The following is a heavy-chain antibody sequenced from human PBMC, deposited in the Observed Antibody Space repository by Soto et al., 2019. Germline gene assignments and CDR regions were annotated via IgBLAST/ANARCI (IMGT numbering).Heavy chain of an antibody. J-gene: IGHJ3*02. CDR3: ARQGDSRILRDTFDI. Sequence: ASVKVSCKSSGYTFTHYAMHWVRQAPGQGLEWLGWINTDNGYTAFSQKFQGRVSITMDTSASTAYVELGSLTSEDTGVYYCARQGDSRILRDTFDIWGQGTLVTVSS. D-gene: IGHD2-8*01. V-gene: IGHV1-3*04. CDR2: INTDNGYT. CDR1: GYTFTHYA.